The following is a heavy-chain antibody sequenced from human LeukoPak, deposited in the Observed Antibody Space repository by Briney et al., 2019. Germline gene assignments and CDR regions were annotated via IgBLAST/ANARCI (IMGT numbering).Heavy chain of an antibody. J-gene: IGHJ4*02. V-gene: IGHV4-34*01. CDR1: GGSFSGYY. CDR2: INHSGST. D-gene: IGHD6-6*01. CDR3: AIRGRAARPDKDY. Sequence: PSETLSLTCAVYGGSFSGYYWSWIRQPPGKGLEWIGEINHSGSTNYNPSLKSRVTISVDTSKNQSSLKLSSVTAADTAVYYCAIRGRAARPDKDYWGQGTLVTVSS.